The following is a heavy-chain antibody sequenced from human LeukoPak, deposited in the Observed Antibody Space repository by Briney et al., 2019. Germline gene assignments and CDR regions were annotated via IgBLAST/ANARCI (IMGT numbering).Heavy chain of an antibody. CDR3: ARRYSSSWYSETDY. CDR2: IYYSGST. V-gene: IGHV4-39*01. J-gene: IGHJ4*02. D-gene: IGHD6-13*01. Sequence: TSETLSLTCTVSGGSISSSSYYWGWIRQPSGKGLVWIGSIYYSGSTSYNPSLKSRVTISVDTSKNQFSLKLSSVTAADTAVYYCARRYSSSWYSETDYWGQGTLVTVSS. CDR1: GGSISSSSYY.